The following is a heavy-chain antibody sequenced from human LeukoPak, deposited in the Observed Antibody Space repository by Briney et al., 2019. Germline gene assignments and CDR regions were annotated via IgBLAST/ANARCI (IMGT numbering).Heavy chain of an antibody. D-gene: IGHD3-16*01. J-gene: IGHJ4*02. Sequence: GGSLRLSCAASGFTFSSYWMHWVRQGPGKGLMCVSRINSDGSITNYADSVKGRFTISRDNATNTLYLQMNSLRAEDTAVYYCARVRATFSPHFDNWGQGTLVTVSS. CDR2: INSDGSIT. V-gene: IGHV3-74*01. CDR1: GFTFSSYW. CDR3: ARVRATFSPHFDN.